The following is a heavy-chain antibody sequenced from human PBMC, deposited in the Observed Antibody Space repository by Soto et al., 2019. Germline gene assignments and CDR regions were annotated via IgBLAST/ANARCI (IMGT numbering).Heavy chain of an antibody. J-gene: IGHJ6*02. V-gene: IGHV4-34*01. D-gene: IGHD1-7*01. Sequence: SETLSLTCAVNGGSLSGYYWSWIRQSPGKGLEWIGEINHRGSSDYNPSLKSRVTISIDASKNHITLELTSVTAADTAVYYCARSDNRNSLYGVDVWGQGTAVTVSS. CDR2: INHRGSS. CDR3: ARSDNRNSLYGVDV. CDR1: GGSLSGYY.